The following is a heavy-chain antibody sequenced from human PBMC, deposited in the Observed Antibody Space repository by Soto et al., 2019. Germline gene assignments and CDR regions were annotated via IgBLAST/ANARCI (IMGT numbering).Heavy chain of an antibody. J-gene: IGHJ4*02. CDR2: ISGSGGST. CDR1: GFTFSSYA. CDR3: AKEGPDYYDSSGYPGVDY. V-gene: IGHV3-23*01. D-gene: IGHD3-22*01. Sequence: GGSLRLSCAASGFTFSSYAMSWVRQAPGKGLEWVSAISGSGGSTYYADSVKGRFTISRDNSKNTLYLQMNSLRAEDTAEYYCAKEGPDYYDSSGYPGVDYWGQGTLVTVSS.